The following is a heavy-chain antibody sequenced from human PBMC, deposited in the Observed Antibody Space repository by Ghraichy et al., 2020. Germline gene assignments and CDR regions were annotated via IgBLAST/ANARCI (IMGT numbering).Heavy chain of an antibody. D-gene: IGHD2-15*01. CDR1: GFTFSSYR. J-gene: IGHJ4*02. Sequence: GGSLRLSCAASGFTFSSYRMNWVCQAPGKGLEWVSFISSSSDTIYYADSVKGRFTISRDNAKNSLYLQMSSLRDDDTAVYYCARYRASGGGSDYWGQGTLVTVSS. CDR2: ISSSSDTI. V-gene: IGHV3-48*02. CDR3: ARYRASGGGSDY.